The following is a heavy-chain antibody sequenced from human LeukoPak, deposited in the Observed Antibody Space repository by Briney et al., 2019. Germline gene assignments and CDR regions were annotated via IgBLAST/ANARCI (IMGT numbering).Heavy chain of an antibody. CDR2: IYYSGST. D-gene: IGHD6-13*01. CDR3: ARHAGGISATGTRPFDY. CDR1: GASFSSSTYY. J-gene: IGHJ4*02. Sequence: SETLSLTCTVSGASFSSSTYYWGWIRQPPGKGLEWIGRIYYSGSTYYNPSLKSRVTMSVDTSKNQFSLKLSSVTAADTAVYYCARHAGGISATGTRPFDYWGQGTLVTVSS. V-gene: IGHV4-39*01.